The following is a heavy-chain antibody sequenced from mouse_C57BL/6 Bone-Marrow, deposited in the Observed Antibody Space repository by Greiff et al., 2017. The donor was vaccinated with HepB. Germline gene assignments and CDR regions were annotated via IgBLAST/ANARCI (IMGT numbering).Heavy chain of an antibody. J-gene: IGHJ3*01. Sequence: QVQLKESGPGLVQPSQSLSITCTVSGFSLTSYGVHWVRQSPGKGLEWLGVIWSGGSTDYNAAFISRLSISKDNSKSQVFFKMNSLQADDTAIYYCARPSWFAYWGQGTLVTVSA. CDR3: ARPSWFAY. CDR1: GFSLTSYG. V-gene: IGHV2-2*01. CDR2: IWSGGST.